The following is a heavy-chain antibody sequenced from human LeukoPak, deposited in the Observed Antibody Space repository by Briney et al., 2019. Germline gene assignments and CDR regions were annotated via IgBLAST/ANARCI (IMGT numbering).Heavy chain of an antibody. J-gene: IGHJ4*02. CDR3: ARQKFRYDFWSGYADY. D-gene: IGHD3-3*01. CDR1: GASISSSSYS. CDR2: VYYSGET. Sequence: SETLSLTCTVSGASISSSSYSWGWIRQPPGKGLEWIGGVYYSGETHYNPSLKSRVTISVDVSKNQFSLKLSSVTAADTAVYYCARQKFRYDFWSGYADYWGQGTLVTVSS. V-gene: IGHV4-39*01.